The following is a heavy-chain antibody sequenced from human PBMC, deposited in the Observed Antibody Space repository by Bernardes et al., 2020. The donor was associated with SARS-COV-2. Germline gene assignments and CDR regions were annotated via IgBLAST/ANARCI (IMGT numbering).Heavy chain of an antibody. CDR3: ARGPLYYYDSSGYYSGAFDI. Sequence: SETLSLTCTVSGGSITSGSYYWSWIRQPAGKGLEWIGRIYTSGSTNYNPSLKSRVTISVDMSKNQFSLELSSVTAADTAVHYCARGPLYYYDSSGYYSGAFDIWGQGTMVTVSS. V-gene: IGHV4-61*02. J-gene: IGHJ3*02. D-gene: IGHD3-22*01. CDR2: IYTSGST. CDR1: GGSITSGSYY.